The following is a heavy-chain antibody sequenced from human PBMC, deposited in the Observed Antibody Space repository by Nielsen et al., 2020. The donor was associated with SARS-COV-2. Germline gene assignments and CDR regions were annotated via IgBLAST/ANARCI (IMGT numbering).Heavy chain of an antibody. D-gene: IGHD3-3*01. J-gene: IGHJ6*02. CDR2: IYSGGST. Sequence: WIRQPPGKGLEWVSVIYSGGSTYYADSVKGRFTISRDNAKNSLYLQMNSLRAEDTAVYYCARGPGTVLRFLEWLPPNSYYGMDVWGQGTTVTVSS. V-gene: IGHV3-53*03. CDR3: ARGPGTVLRFLEWLPPNSYYGMDV.